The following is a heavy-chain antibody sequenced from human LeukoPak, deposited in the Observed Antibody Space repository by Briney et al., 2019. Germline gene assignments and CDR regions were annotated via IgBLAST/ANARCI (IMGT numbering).Heavy chain of an antibody. D-gene: IGHD5-18*01. V-gene: IGHV1-2*06. Sequence: ASVKVSCKASGYTFTGYYMHWVRQAPGQGLEWMGRINPNSGGTNYAQKFQGRVTMTRDTSISTAYMELSRLRSDDTAVYYCARGLLRYSYGLKVWFDPWGQGTLVTVSS. CDR3: ARGLLRYSYGLKVWFDP. J-gene: IGHJ5*02. CDR2: INPNSGGT. CDR1: GYTFTGYY.